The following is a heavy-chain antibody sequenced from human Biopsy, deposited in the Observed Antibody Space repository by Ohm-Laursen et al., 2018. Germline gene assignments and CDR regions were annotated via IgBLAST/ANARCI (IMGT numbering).Heavy chain of an antibody. Sequence: SETLSLTCTLSGDSITRSYWGWIRQSPGKGLEWIGHVFDRGTTNYNPYVRSRVTISEDTTKKQFSLKMTSVTAADTAIYYCAHGSGSYYKWDFWGRGILVTVSS. V-gene: IGHV4-59*08. CDR2: VFDRGTT. CDR1: GDSITRSY. J-gene: IGHJ4*02. D-gene: IGHD3-10*01. CDR3: AHGSGSYYKWDF.